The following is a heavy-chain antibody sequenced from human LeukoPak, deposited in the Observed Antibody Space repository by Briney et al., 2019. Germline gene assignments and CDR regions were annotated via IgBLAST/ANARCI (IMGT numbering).Heavy chain of an antibody. Sequence: SETLSLTCNVSGVSISSYYWSWIRQPPGKGLEWIGYIYNSGSTNYNPSLKSRVTISVDTSKKQFSLKVSSVTAADTAVYYCARQDYYDSSGYYAYYFDYWGQGTLVTVSS. CDR1: GVSISSYY. V-gene: IGHV4-59*08. D-gene: IGHD3-22*01. CDR3: ARQDYYDSSGYYAYYFDY. J-gene: IGHJ4*02. CDR2: IYNSGST.